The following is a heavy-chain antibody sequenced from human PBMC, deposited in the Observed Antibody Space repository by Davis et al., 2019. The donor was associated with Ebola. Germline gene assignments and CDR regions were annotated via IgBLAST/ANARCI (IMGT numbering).Heavy chain of an antibody. CDR2: IKSYTDGEAT. D-gene: IGHD3-3*01. V-gene: IGHV3-15*01. Sequence: GESLKISCAASQFTFSYYGMHWVRQAPGKGLEWVGRIKSYTDGEATDYSAYVKGRFTLSRDDSKKTLYPQMNSLKTEDTAVYYCATEPSHTRGRFLDSGTFNIWGQGTLVTVSS. CDR3: ATEPSHTRGRFLDSGTFNI. J-gene: IGHJ3*02. CDR1: QFTFSYYG.